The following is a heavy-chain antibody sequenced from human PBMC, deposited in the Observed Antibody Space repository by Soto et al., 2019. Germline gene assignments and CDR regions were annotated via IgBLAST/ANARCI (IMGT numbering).Heavy chain of an antibody. CDR3: ARDDPSCSGGSCLHN. V-gene: IGHV4-61*01. Sequence: PSETLSLTCTVSGGSVSSGSYYWSWIRQPPGKGLEWIGYIYYSGSTNYNPSLKSRVTISVDTSKNQFSLKLSSVTAADTAVYYCARDDPSCSGGSCLHNWGQGTLVTVSS. D-gene: IGHD2-15*01. J-gene: IGHJ4*02. CDR1: GGSVSSGSYY. CDR2: IYYSGST.